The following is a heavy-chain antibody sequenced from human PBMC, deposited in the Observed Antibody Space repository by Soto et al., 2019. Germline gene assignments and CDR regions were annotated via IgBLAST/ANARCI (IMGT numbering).Heavy chain of an antibody. J-gene: IGHJ2*01. Sequence: QITLKESGPTLVKPTQTLTLTCTFSGFSLETSGMGMSWIRQPPGKALEWLALLYWDDDKRYSPSLKNRLTITKDPSKNQVVITLTNVDPVDTATYLCAHSLYHYDNIRPYTYWYFDLWGRGTLVTVSS. CDR1: GFSLETSGMG. V-gene: IGHV2-5*02. CDR3: AHSLYHYDNIRPYTYWYFDL. CDR2: LYWDDDK. D-gene: IGHD3-22*01.